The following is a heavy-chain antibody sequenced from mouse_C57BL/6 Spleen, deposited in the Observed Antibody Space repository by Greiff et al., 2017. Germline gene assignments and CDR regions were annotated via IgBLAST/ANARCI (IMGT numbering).Heavy chain of an antibody. V-gene: IGHV5-6*02. CDR3: ARHEDYYGSSPDY. Sequence: DVMLVESGGDLVKPGGSLKISCAASGFTFSSYGMSWVRQTPDKRLEWVATISSGGSYTYYPDSVKGRFIITRDTAKNTLYLQMSSLTSEDTAMYYCARHEDYYGSSPDYWGQGTTLTVSS. D-gene: IGHD1-1*01. J-gene: IGHJ2*01. CDR2: ISSGGSYT. CDR1: GFTFSSYG.